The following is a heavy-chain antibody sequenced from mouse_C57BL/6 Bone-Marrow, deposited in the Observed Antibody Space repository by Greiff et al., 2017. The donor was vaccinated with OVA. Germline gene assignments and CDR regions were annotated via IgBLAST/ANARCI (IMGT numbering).Heavy chain of an antibody. CDR2: IDPANGNT. V-gene: IGHV14-3*01. J-gene: IGHJ1*03. CDR3: ARGYYGSSWYFDV. CDR1: GFNIKNTY. D-gene: IGHD1-1*01. Sequence: EVQRVESVAELVRPGASVKLSCTASGFNIKNTYMHWVKQRPEQGLEWIGRIDPANGNTKYAPKFQGKATITADTSSNTAYLQLSSLTSEDTAIYYCARGYYGSSWYFDVWGTGTTVTVSS.